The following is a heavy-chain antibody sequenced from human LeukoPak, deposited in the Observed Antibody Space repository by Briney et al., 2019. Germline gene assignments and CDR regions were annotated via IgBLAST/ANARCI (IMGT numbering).Heavy chain of an antibody. J-gene: IGHJ5*02. CDR3: AKEPDDDYSNPYNWFDP. Sequence: GGSLRLSCAASGFTFSSYAMSWVRQAPGKGLEWVSAISGSGGSTYYADSVKGRFTISRDNSKNTLYLQMNSLRAEDTAVYYCAKEPDDDYSNPYNWFDPRGQGTLVTVSS. CDR1: GFTFSSYA. V-gene: IGHV3-23*01. CDR2: ISGSGGST. D-gene: IGHD4-11*01.